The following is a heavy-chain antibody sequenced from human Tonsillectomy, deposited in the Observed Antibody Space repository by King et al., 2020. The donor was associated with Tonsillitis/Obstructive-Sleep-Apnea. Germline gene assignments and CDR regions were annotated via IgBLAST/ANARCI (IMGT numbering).Heavy chain of an antibody. CDR1: GGSFSGYY. CDR2: INQSGGT. V-gene: IGHV4-34*01. CDR3: ARGDNVGEGAAPEYFHH. Sequence: VQLQQWGAGLLKPSETLSLTCAVYGGSFSGYYWNWIRQPPGKGLEWIGEINQSGGTNYNPSLKSRVTISLDTSKNQFSLRLSSVTAADTAVYYFARGDNVGEGAAPEYFHHWGQGTLVTVSS. D-gene: IGHD2-15*01. J-gene: IGHJ1*01.